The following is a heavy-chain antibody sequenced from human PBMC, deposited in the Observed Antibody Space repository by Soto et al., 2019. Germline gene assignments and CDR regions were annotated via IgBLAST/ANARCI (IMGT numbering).Heavy chain of an antibody. CDR1: DYTFTNCC. CDR2: ISTYKGNS. J-gene: IGHJ4*02. Sequence: ASVKVSCKASDYTFTNCCLSWVRQAPGQGLEWMGWISTYKGNSNSAQKFQGRLIMTTDTSKRTGYMELRNLRSDDTAIYDRERTRMGATPSYFDLWGQGTPVTVSP. CDR3: ERTRMGATPSYFDL. D-gene: IGHD1-26*01. V-gene: IGHV1-18*01.